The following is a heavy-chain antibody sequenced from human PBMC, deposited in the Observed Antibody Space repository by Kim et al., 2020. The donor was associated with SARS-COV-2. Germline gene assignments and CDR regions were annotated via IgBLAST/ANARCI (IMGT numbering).Heavy chain of an antibody. D-gene: IGHD1-26*01. Sequence: NYNPSLKSRVTISVDTSKNQFSLKLSSVTAADTAVYYCARAGRSGSYFDYWGQGTLVTVSS. V-gene: IGHV4-34*01. CDR3: ARAGRSGSYFDY. J-gene: IGHJ4*02.